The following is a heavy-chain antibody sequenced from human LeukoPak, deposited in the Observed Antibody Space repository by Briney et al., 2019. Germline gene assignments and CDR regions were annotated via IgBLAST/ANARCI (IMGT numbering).Heavy chain of an antibody. J-gene: IGHJ4*01. Sequence: ASVKVSCKASGYTFTSYGISWVRQAPGQGLEWMGWISAYNGNTNYAQKLQGRVTMTRDMSTSTVYMELSSLTSEDTAVYYCARSHSDSSGYIDYWGHGTLVTVSS. D-gene: IGHD3-22*01. CDR1: GYTFTSYG. CDR3: ARSHSDSSGYIDY. CDR2: ISAYNGNT. V-gene: IGHV1-18*01.